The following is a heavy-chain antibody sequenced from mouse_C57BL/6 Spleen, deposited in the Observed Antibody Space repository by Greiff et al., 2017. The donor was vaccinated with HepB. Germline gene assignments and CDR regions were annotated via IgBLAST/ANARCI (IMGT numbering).Heavy chain of an antibody. CDR3: ARSRRYDYDDY. J-gene: IGHJ2*01. D-gene: IGHD2-4*01. CDR2: IYPGDGDT. V-gene: IGHV1-82*01. CDR1: GYAFSSSW. Sequence: VQVVESGPELVKPGASVKISCKASGYAFSSSWMNWVKQRPGKGLEWIGRIYPGDGDTNYNGKFKGKATLTADKSSSTAYMQLSSLTSEDSAVYFCARSRRYDYDDYWGQGTTLTVSS.